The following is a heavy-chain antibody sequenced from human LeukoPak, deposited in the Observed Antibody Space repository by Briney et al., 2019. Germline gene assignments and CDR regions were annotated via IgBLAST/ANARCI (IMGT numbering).Heavy chain of an antibody. J-gene: IGHJ4*01. CDR3: ARETPPRRGAPAGVLFPD. Sequence: ASVKVSCKASGYTFTAYYIHWVRQAPGLGLEWMGWINPNSGVAKSAQRFQGRVTMTSDTSITTAYMGLSRLRSDDTAVYYCARETPPRRGAPAGVLFPDWGHGTLVTASS. CDR2: INPNSGVA. D-gene: IGHD6-19*01. V-gene: IGHV1-2*02. CDR1: GYTFTAYY.